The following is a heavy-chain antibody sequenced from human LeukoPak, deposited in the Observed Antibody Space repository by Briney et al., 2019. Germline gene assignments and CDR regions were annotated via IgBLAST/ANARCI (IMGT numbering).Heavy chain of an antibody. V-gene: IGHV3-30*04. CDR2: ISYDGSNK. Sequence: GGSLRLSCAASGFTFSSYARHWVRQAPGKGLEWVAVISYDGSNKYYADSVKGRFTISRDNSKNTLYLQMNSLRAEDTAVYYCARDMEMATIGGFWFDPWGQGTLVTVSS. D-gene: IGHD5-24*01. J-gene: IGHJ5*02. CDR3: ARDMEMATIGGFWFDP. CDR1: GFTFSSYA.